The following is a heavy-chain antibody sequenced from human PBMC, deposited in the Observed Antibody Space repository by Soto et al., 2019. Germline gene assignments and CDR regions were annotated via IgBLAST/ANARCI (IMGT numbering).Heavy chain of an antibody. CDR3: ASGTRLDSSSPLPWFDP. J-gene: IGHJ5*02. CDR2: ISAYNGNT. V-gene: IGHV1-18*01. CDR1: GYTFTSYG. D-gene: IGHD6-6*01. Sequence: ASVKVSCKASGYTFTSYGISWGRQAPGQGLEGMGWISAYNGNTNYAQKLQGRVTISVDTSKNQFSLKLSSVTAADTAVYYCASGTRLDSSSPLPWFDPWGQGTLVTVSS.